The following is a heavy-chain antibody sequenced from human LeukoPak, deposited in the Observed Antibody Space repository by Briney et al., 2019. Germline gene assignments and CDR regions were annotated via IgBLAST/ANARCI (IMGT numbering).Heavy chain of an antibody. CDR1: GFTFDDYG. V-gene: IGHV3-20*04. CDR2: INTNGGST. D-gene: IGHD1-26*01. CDR3: ARDGVGWETTS. Sequence: GGSLRLSCAASGFTFDDYGMSWVRQGPGKGLEWVSGINTNGGSTGYADSVKGRFTISRDNAKNSLYLQMSSLRAEDTAFYCARDGVGWETTSWGQGTLVTVSS. J-gene: IGHJ5*02.